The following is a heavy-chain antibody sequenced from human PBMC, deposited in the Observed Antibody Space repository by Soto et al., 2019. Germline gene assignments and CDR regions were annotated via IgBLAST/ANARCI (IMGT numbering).Heavy chain of an antibody. CDR1: GFTFSRYG. J-gene: IGHJ1*01. CDR2: ISYDGINK. D-gene: IGHD2-2*03. CDR3: AKEDGSDAEYFQH. Sequence: QVQLVESGGGVVQPGRSLRLSCAASGFTFSRYGMHWVRQAPGKGLEWVAVISYDGINKYYADSVKGRFTISRDNSRNTLYLQMNSLRTEDTGVYYCAKEDGSDAEYFQHWGQGTLVTVSS. V-gene: IGHV3-30*18.